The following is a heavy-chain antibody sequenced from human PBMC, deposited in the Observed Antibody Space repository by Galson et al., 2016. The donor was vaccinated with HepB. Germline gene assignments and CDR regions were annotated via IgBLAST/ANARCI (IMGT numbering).Heavy chain of an antibody. V-gene: IGHV5-51*01. D-gene: IGHD6-13*01. J-gene: IGHJ1*01. CDR3: ARSRTSSWGAEFVQH. CDR2: IYPADSET. CDR1: GYNFANYW. Sequence: QSGAEVKKPGESLKISCKGSGYNFANYWIGWVRQMPGKGLEWMGIIYPADSETRYSPSSQGQVTISADKSISTAYLQWSSLKASDTAMYYCARSRTSSWGAEFVQHWGQGTLVTVSS.